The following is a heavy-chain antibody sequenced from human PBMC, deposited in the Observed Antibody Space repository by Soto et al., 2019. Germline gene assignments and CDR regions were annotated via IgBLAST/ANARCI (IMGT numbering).Heavy chain of an antibody. V-gene: IGHV1-46*01. J-gene: IGHJ4*02. CDR1: GYTITSSY. CDR2: INPSGGST. CDR3: ARAPYPVFDC. Sequence: APVKLYCKASGYTITSSYMHWLRQAPGQGLEWMGIINPSGGSTSYAQKFQGRVTMTRDTSTSTVYMELSSLRAEDTAVYYCARAPYPVFDCWGRGTLVTVSS.